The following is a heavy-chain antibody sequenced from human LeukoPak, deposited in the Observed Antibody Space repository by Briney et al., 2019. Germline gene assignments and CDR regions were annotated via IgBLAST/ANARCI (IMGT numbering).Heavy chain of an antibody. Sequence: GGSLRLSCVASGFTSSDYYMTWIRQAPGKGLEWVSYIRNRGSTHSYADSLKGRFAISRDNAKNSVYLQMNSLRAEDTAVYYCARVGYYSDTSGHSLPYYYYYMDVWGKGTTVIVS. V-gene: IGHV3-11*04. CDR1: GFTSSDYY. CDR3: ARVGYYSDTSGHSLPYYYYYMDV. D-gene: IGHD3-22*01. CDR2: IRNRGSTH. J-gene: IGHJ6*03.